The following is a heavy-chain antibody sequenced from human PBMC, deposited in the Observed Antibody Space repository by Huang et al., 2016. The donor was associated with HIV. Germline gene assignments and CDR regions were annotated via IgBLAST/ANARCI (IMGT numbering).Heavy chain of an antibody. CDR2: INSDGSST. CDR3: ARDPRIQSWLNFFDY. Sequence: EVQLVESGGGLVQPGGSLRLSCAASGLSISSYWMHWVRQAPGKGWVWVSRINSDGSSTSYADSVKGRFTISRDNAKNTLYLQMNSLRAEDTAVYYCARDPRIQSWLNFFDYWGQGTLVSVSS. D-gene: IGHD3-22*01. CDR1: GLSISSYW. J-gene: IGHJ4*02. V-gene: IGHV3-74*01.